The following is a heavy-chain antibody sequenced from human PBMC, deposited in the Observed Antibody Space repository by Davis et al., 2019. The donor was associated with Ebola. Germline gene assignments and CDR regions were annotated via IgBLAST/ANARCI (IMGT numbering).Heavy chain of an antibody. CDR3: ARLLMSSYTGRPYGMDV. CDR2: IYPGDSDT. Sequence: GESLKISCKGSGYSFTSYWIGWVRQMPGKGLEWMGIIYPGDSDTRYSPSFQGQVTISADKSISTAYLQWSSLKASDTAMYYCARLLMSSYTGRPYGMDVWGQGTTVTVSS. D-gene: IGHD2-8*01. J-gene: IGHJ6*02. V-gene: IGHV5-51*01. CDR1: GYSFTSYW.